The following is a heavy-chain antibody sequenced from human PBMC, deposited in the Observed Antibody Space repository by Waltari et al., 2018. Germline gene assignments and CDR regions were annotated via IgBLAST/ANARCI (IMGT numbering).Heavy chain of an antibody. J-gene: IGHJ4*02. D-gene: IGHD2-21*02. Sequence: QLQLQESGPGLVKPSETLSLTCTVSGASIRGYFWNWIRQPPGKGLEWIASIYFTGSTNYNPSLQSRVTISIDVSKSQFSLELRSVTAADTAVYYCARDDVNFDSVTAYGHFEYWGQGTLATVSS. CDR1: GASIRGYF. CDR3: ARDDVNFDSVTAYGHFEY. CDR2: IYFTGST. V-gene: IGHV4-59*01.